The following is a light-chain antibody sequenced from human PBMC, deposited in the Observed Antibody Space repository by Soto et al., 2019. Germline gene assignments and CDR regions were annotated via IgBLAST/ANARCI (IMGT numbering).Light chain of an antibody. CDR1: SGHSSYA. CDR2: VDSDGSH. CDR3: QTWGTGIQV. V-gene: IGLV4-69*02. Sequence: QLVLTQSPSASASLGASVKITCTLSSGHSSYAIAWHQQQPEKGPRYLMKVDSDGSHIKGDGIPDRFSGSSSGAERYLTISSLQSEDEADYYCQTWGTGIQVFGGGTKLTVL. J-gene: IGLJ2*01.